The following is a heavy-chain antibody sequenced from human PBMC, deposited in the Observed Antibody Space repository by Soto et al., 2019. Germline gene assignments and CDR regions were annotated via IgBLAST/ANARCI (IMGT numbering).Heavy chain of an antibody. CDR3: ARGPSGDKVDS. V-gene: IGHV4-30-4*01. CDR1: GGSISNVNYC. J-gene: IGHJ4*02. D-gene: IGHD7-27*01. CDR2: IYNGGTT. Sequence: QVQLQESGPGLVKPSQTLSLTCTVSGGSISNVNYCWSWIRQSPDKGLEWIGHIYNGGTTYNNPSLQXRXSXSXXASNNQFSLKLSSVSAADTAVYYCARGPSGDKVDSWGQGTLVTVSS.